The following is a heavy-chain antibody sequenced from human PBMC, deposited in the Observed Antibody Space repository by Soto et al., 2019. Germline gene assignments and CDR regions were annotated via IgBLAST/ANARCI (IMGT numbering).Heavy chain of an antibody. Sequence: LRLSCVASGFSFSSYPMTWVRQAPGKGLEWVSVISGSGTNTYYAESVKGRFTISRDSSQNTLYLQMNSLTAADTAMYFCARNTSTYFDSWGQGIPVTVSS. CDR2: ISGSGTNT. J-gene: IGHJ4*02. CDR1: GFSFSSYP. CDR3: ARNTSTYFDS. V-gene: IGHV3-23*01.